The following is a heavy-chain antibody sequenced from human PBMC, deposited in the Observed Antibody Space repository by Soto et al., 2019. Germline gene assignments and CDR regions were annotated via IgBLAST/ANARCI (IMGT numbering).Heavy chain of an antibody. D-gene: IGHD1-26*01. CDR3: ASRVPRRSYLGVFYY. J-gene: IGHJ4*01. CDR2: ISNSGSS. Sequence: QVQLQESGPGLVEPSQTLSLTCTVSAVSISNDGYFWTWIRQRPGKVPEWIGYISNSGSSFSNPALRSRLAFTIYTSKNKLSLKLTSMTAADTAMYYCASRVPRRSYLGVFYYWVHGTQVTVSS. V-gene: IGHV4-31*03. CDR1: AVSISNDGYF.